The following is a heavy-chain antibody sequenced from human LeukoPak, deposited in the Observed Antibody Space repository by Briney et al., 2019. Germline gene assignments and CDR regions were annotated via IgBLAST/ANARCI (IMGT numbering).Heavy chain of an antibody. CDR1: GYSFTSYW. Sequence: GESLNISCKGSGYSFTSYWIGWVRQMPGKGLEWMGIIYPGDSDTRYSPSFQGQVTISADKSISTAYLQWSSLKASDTAMYYCARLGEDYDILTGYYTGWGQGTLVTVSS. J-gene: IGHJ4*02. V-gene: IGHV5-51*01. D-gene: IGHD3-9*01. CDR3: ARLGEDYDILTGYYTG. CDR2: IYPGDSDT.